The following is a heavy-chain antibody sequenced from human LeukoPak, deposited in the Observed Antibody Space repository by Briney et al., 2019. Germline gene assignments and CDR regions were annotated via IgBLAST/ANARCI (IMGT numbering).Heavy chain of an antibody. V-gene: IGHV4-30-4*08. J-gene: IGHJ4*02. CDR1: GGSISSGDYY. D-gene: IGHD1-14*01. Sequence: ASETLSLTCTVSGGSISSGDYYWSWIRQPPGRGLEWIGYIYYSGSTYYNPSLKSRVTISVDTSKNQFSLKLSSVTAADTAVYYCARFRNTFDYWGQGTLVTVSS. CDR3: ARFRNTFDY. CDR2: IYYSGST.